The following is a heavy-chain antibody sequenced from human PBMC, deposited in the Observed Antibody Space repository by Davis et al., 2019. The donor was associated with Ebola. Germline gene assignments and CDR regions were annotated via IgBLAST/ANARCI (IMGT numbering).Heavy chain of an antibody. CDR3: ARGGGWGYWYFDL. D-gene: IGHD3-10*01. J-gene: IGHJ2*01. CDR1: GFTFSSYG. V-gene: IGHV3-30*02. CDR2: IRYDGSNK. Sequence: GESLKISCAASGFTFSSYGMHWVRQAPGKGLEWVAFIRYDGSNKYYADSVKGRFTISRDNSKNTLYLQMNSLRAEDTAVYYCARGGGWGYWYFDLWGRGTLVTVSS.